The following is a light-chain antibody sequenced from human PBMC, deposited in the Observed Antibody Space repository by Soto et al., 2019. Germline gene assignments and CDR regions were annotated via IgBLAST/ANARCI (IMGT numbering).Light chain of an antibody. CDR3: MQALQTPFT. J-gene: IGKJ3*01. Sequence: DIVMTQSPLSLPVTPGEPASISCRSSQSLLHSNGYNYLDWYLQKPGQSPQFLRYLGSNRASGVPERFSGSGSGTDFTLKISSVEAEDVGVYYCMQALQTPFTFGSGTKVDIK. V-gene: IGKV2-28*01. CDR2: LGS. CDR1: QSLLHSNGYNY.